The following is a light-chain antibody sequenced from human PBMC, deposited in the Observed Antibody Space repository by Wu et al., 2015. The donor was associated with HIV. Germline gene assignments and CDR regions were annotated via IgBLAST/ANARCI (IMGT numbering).Light chain of an antibody. J-gene: IGKJ1*01. CDR3: QKYNTAPWT. V-gene: IGKV1-5*03. CDR1: QNINNW. Sequence: DIHMTQSPSTLSASVGDRVTLTCRASQNINNWLAWYQQKPGKAPNLMIYKASSLQNGVSSRFSGSGSGTEFTLTISSLQPDDFATYYCQKYNTAPWTFGQGTKVEMK. CDR2: KAS.